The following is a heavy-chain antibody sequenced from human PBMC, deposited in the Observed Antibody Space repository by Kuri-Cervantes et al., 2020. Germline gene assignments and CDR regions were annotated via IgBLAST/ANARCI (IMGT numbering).Heavy chain of an antibody. V-gene: IGHV3-30*18. CDR1: GFTFSSYS. CDR3: AKGSPLDY. Sequence: GESLKISCAASGFTFSSYSMNWVRQAPGKGLEWVEVISYDGSNKYYADSVKGRFTISRDNSKNTLYLQMNSLRAEDTAVYYCAKGSPLDYWGQGTLVTVSS. J-gene: IGHJ4*02. CDR2: ISYDGSNK. D-gene: IGHD1-14*01.